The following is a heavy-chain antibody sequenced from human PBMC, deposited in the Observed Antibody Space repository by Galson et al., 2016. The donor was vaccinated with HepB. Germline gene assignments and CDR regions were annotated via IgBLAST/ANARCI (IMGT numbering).Heavy chain of an antibody. CDR1: GYTFTYRY. CDR3: VGGYNVVGDY. CDR2: ITPSNGNA. J-gene: IGHJ4*02. Sequence: SVKVSCKASGYTFTYRYLHWVRQAPGQTLEWMGWITPSNGNANYAQKFKDRVTFTRDTSMSTGYMELSSLRSEDTAIYYCVGGYNVVGDYWGQGTLVTVSS. V-gene: IGHV1-45*02. D-gene: IGHD2-21*01.